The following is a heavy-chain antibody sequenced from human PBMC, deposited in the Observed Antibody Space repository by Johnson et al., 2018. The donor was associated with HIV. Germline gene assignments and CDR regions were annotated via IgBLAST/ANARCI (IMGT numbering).Heavy chain of an antibody. CDR3: AKGKVVVAAHDAFDI. D-gene: IGHD2-15*01. CDR1: GFTFRRYA. Sequence: VQLVESGGGVVQPGRSLRRSCAASGFTFRRYAMHWVRQAPGQGLEWVAVISYDGGNKSYADSVKGRFTISRDNSKNTLYLQMNSLRAEDTAVYYCAKGKVVVAAHDAFDIWGQGTMVTVSS. V-gene: IGHV3-30-3*01. CDR2: ISYDGGNK. J-gene: IGHJ3*02.